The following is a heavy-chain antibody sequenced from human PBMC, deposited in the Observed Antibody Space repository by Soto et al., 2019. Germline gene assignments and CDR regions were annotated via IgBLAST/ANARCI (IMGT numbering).Heavy chain of an antibody. Sequence: ASETLSLTCTVSGGSISSGDYYWSWVRQPPGKGLEWIGYIYYSGSTYYNPSLKSRVTISVDTSKNQFSLKLSSVTAADTAVHYCARVVTAIQGFDYWGQGALVTVSS. CDR2: IYYSGST. D-gene: IGHD2-21*02. J-gene: IGHJ4*02. CDR3: ARVVTAIQGFDY. V-gene: IGHV4-30-4*01. CDR1: GGSISSGDYY.